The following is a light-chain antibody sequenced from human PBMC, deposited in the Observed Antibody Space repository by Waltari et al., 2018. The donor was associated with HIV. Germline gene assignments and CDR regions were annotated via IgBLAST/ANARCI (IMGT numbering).Light chain of an antibody. CDR1: QSVSSN. CDR3: QQYHNWPPFT. V-gene: IGKV3-15*01. Sequence: EIVMTQSPATLSVSPGERATLSSWASQSVSSNLAWYQQKPGPPPRLLSYGASTRAAGVPARFSGSGSGTEFTLTISSLQSEDFAVYCCQQYHNWPPFTFGPGTKVEIK. CDR2: GAS. J-gene: IGKJ3*01.